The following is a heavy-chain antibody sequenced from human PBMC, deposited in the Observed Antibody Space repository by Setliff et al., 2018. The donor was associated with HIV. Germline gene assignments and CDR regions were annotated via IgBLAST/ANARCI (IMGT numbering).Heavy chain of an antibody. CDR1: GYTFTDYF. V-gene: IGHV1-2*02. Sequence: ASVKVSCKSSGYTFTDYFIHWVRQAPGQGLEWMRWISPDNGNTRISQRFRGSVTMTRDRSINTAYMELSGLTSDDTAVYYCARQLSNSFDYWGQGALVTVSS. J-gene: IGHJ4*02. CDR2: ISPDNGNT. D-gene: IGHD1-1*01. CDR3: ARQLSNSFDY.